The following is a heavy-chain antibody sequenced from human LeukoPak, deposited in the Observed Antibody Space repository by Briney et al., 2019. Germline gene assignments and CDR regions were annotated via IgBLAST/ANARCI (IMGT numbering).Heavy chain of an antibody. CDR2: IIPIFGTA. CDR3: ARVRSGSTYYYMDV. Sequence: GASVKVSCKASGGTFSSYAISWVRQAPGQGLEWMGGIIPIFGTANYAQKFQGRVTITADKSTSTAYMELSSLRSEDTAVYYCARVRSGSTYYYMDVWGKGTTVTVSS. V-gene: IGHV1-69*06. D-gene: IGHD6-13*01. CDR1: GGTFSSYA. J-gene: IGHJ6*03.